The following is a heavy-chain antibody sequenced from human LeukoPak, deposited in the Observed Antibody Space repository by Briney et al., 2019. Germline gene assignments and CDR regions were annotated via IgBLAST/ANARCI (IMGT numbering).Heavy chain of an antibody. CDR2: ISYDGSNK. CDR1: GFTFGSYG. V-gene: IGHV3-30*18. J-gene: IGHJ4*02. D-gene: IGHD2-2*01. Sequence: GRSLRLSCAASGFTFGSYGMHWVRQAPGKGLEWVAVISYDGSNKYYADSVKGRFTISRDNSKNTLYLQMNSLRAEGTAVYYCAKDLFSGQLSLDYWGQGTLVTVSS. CDR3: AKDLFSGQLSLDY.